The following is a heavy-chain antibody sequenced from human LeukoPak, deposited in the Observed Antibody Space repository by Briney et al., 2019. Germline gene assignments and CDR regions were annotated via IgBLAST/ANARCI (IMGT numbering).Heavy chain of an antibody. V-gene: IGHV4-59*01. J-gene: IGHJ3*02. CDR1: GGSISSYY. CDR2: IYYSGST. D-gene: IGHD3-22*01. Sequence: PSETLSLTCTVSGGSISSYYWSWIRQPPGKGLEWIGYIYYSGSTNYNPSLKSRVTISIDTSKNQFSLKLSSVTAADTAVYYRAGGPITMIVSGDYAFDIWGQGTMVTVSS. CDR3: AGGPITMIVSGDYAFDI.